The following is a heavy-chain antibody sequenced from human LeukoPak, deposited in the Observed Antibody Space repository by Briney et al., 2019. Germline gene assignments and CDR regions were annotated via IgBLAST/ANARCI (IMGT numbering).Heavy chain of an antibody. CDR1: GLTFSNFW. V-gene: IGHV3-7*03. D-gene: IGHD3-3*02. CDR3: ARGHLWLQN. Sequence: GGSLRLSCVASGLTFSNFWMTWVRQVPGEGLEWVASINQDGSEKYYVDSVKGRFIISRDNAKSSLYLQMDSLRAEETAVYHCARGHLWLQNWGQGTLVTVSS. J-gene: IGHJ4*02. CDR2: INQDGSEK.